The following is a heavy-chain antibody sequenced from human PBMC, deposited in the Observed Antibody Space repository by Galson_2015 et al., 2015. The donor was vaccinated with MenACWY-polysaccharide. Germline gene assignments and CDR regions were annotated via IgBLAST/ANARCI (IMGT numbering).Heavy chain of an antibody. J-gene: IGHJ5*02. D-gene: IGHD2-15*01. Sequence: SLRLSCAASGFTFSTYGMSWVRQAPGKGLEWVSAITGSGGSTYYADSVKGRFTISRDNSKNTVYLQMNSLRAEDTAVYYCAKDGSCSGGPCSGWFDPWGQGTLVTVSS. CDR2: ITGSGGST. CDR1: GFTFSTYG. CDR3: AKDGSCSGGPCSGWFDP. V-gene: IGHV3-23*01.